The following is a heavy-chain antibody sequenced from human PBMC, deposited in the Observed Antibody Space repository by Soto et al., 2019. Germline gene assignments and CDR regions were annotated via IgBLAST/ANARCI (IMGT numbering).Heavy chain of an antibody. J-gene: IGHJ4*02. D-gene: IGHD6-19*01. CDR2: ISGPGGST. CDR3: AKDRRIAVSHFDF. CDR1: GFTFTKFA. V-gene: IGHV3-23*01. Sequence: GGSLRLSCAASGFTFTKFAMIWVRQAPGKGLEWVASISGPGGSTNYAESVKGRFTISRDNSNDTVSLQMNSLRVEDTALYFCAKDRRIAVSHFDFWGQGTLVTVSS.